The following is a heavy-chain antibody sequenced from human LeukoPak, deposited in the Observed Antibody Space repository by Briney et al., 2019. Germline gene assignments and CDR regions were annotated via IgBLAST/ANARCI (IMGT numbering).Heavy chain of an antibody. D-gene: IGHD3-10*01. CDR3: ARQGYYYGSGSYYNEAYMDV. CDR1: GGSISNRY. J-gene: IGHJ6*03. V-gene: IGHV4-59*08. Sequence: SETLSLTCTVSGGSISNRYWSWIRQPPGKGLEWIGYIYYSGNTNYNPSLKSRVTILVDTSKNQFSLKLSSVTAADTAVYYCARQGYYYGSGSYYNEAYMDVWGKGTTVTISS. CDR2: IYYSGNT.